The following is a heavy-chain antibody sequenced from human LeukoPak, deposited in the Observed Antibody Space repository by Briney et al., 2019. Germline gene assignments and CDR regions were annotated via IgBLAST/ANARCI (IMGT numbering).Heavy chain of an antibody. D-gene: IGHD2-2*01. V-gene: IGHV4-31*03. J-gene: IGHJ4*02. CDR3: ARLAPPWVPAANDSKFDY. CDR2: IYYSGST. CDR1: GGSISSGGYY. Sequence: SETLSLTCTVSGGSISSGGYYWSWIRQHPGKGLEWIGYIYYSGSTYYNPSLKSRVTISVDTSKNQFSLKLSSVTAADTAVYYCARLAPPWVPAANDSKFDYWGQGTLVTVSS.